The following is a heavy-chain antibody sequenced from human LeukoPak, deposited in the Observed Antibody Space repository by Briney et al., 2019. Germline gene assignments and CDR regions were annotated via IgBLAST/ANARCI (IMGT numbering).Heavy chain of an antibody. V-gene: IGHV4-34*01. J-gene: IGHJ5*02. CDR1: GGSFSGYY. D-gene: IGHD2-2*01. Sequence: SETLSLTCAVYGGSFSGYYWSWIRQPPGKGLEWIGEINHSGSTNYNPSLKSRVTISVDTSKNQFSLKLSSVTAADTAVYYCARGHTMGYCSSTSCLNWFDPWGQGTLVTVSS. CDR3: ARGHTMGYCSSTSCLNWFDP. CDR2: INHSGST.